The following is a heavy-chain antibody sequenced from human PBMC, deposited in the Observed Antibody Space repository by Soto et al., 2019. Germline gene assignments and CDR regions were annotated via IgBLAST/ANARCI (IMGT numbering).Heavy chain of an antibody. D-gene: IGHD3-22*01. CDR1: GSTLTELS. Sequence: ASVEVSCKVSGSTLTELSMHWVRQAPGKGLEWMGGFDPENGETIYAQKLQGRVTMTEDTATDTAYMELSSLRSEDTVVYYCATGVPPGLYYYDSSCAFDYWGQGTLVTVSS. CDR2: FDPENGET. CDR3: ATGVPPGLYYYDSSCAFDY. J-gene: IGHJ4*02. V-gene: IGHV1-24*01.